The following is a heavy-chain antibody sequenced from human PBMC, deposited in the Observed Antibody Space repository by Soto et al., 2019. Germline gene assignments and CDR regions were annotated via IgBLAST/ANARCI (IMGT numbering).Heavy chain of an antibody. Sequence: QTGGSLRLSCAASGFTFSSYAMHWVRQAPGKGLEWVAVISYDGSNKYYADSVKGRFTISRDNSKNTLYLQMNSLRAEDTAVYYCARDAFDSDYWGQGTLVTVSS. CDR1: GFTFSSYA. CDR3: ARDAFDSDY. V-gene: IGHV3-30-3*01. J-gene: IGHJ4*02. CDR2: ISYDGSNK. D-gene: IGHD3-9*01.